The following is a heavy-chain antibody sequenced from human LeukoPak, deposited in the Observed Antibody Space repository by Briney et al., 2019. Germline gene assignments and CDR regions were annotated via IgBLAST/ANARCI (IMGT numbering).Heavy chain of an antibody. CDR2: ISYDGSNK. D-gene: IGHD6-13*01. CDR1: GFSFSTYG. V-gene: IGHV3-30*03. J-gene: IGHJ4*02. Sequence: GGSLRLSCAASGFSFSTYGMHWVRQAPGKGLEWVAVISYDGSNKYYADSVKGRFTISRDNSKNTLYLQMNSLRAEDTAVYYCARDERQLYHFDYWGQGTLVTVSS. CDR3: ARDERQLYHFDY.